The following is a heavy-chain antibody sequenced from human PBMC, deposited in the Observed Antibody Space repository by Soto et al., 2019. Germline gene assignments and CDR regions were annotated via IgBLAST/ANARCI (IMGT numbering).Heavy chain of an antibody. CDR1: GFTFSSYA. D-gene: IGHD6-19*01. V-gene: IGHV3-30-3*01. J-gene: IGHJ6*02. CDR3: ARDSSGYSSGWYGPYYGMDV. CDR2: ISYDGSNK. Sequence: QVRLVESGGGVVQPGRSLRLSCAASGFTFSSYAMHWVRQAPGKGLEWVAVISYDGSNKYYADSVKGRFTISRDNSKNTLYLQMNSLRAEDTAVYYCARDSSGYSSGWYGPYYGMDVWGQGTTVTVSS.